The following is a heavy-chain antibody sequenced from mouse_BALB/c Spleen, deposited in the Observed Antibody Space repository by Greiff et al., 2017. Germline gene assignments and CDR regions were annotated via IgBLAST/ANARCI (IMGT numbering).Heavy chain of an antibody. CDR3: ARANGNYAYYFDY. CDR1: GYTFTDYA. D-gene: IGHD2-1*01. CDR2: ISTYYGDA. V-gene: IGHV1S137*01. Sequence: VQLQQSGAELVRPGVSVKISCKGSGYTFTDYAMHWVKQSHAKSLEWIGVISTYYGDASYNQKFKGKATMTVDKSSSTAYMELARLTSEDSAIYYCARANGNYAYYFDYWGQGTTLTVSS. J-gene: IGHJ2*01.